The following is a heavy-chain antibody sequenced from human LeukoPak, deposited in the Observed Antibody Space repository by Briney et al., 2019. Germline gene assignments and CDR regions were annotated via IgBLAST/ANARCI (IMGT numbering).Heavy chain of an antibody. D-gene: IGHD3-3*01. J-gene: IGHJ6*03. Sequence: GASVKVSCKASGYTFTSYGISGVRQAPGRGLEWMGWISAYNGNTNYAQKLQGKVTMTTDTSTSTAYMELRSLRSDDTAVYYCARAAWITIFDPTPFRSGYYYYMDLWGKGTTVTVSS. CDR1: GYTFTSYG. CDR3: ARAAWITIFDPTPFRSGYYYYMDL. V-gene: IGHV1-18*01. CDR2: ISAYNGNT.